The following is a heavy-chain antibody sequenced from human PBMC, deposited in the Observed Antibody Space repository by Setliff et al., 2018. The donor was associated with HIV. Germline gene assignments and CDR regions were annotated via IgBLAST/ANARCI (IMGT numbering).Heavy chain of an antibody. CDR1: GVSITYNY. D-gene: IGHD3-16*01. Sequence: PSETLSLTCTVSGVSITYNYWTWIRQPPGKGPEWIGYIHYSGATAFNPSLNSRVTMSMDPSKNQVSLKMTSVTAADTAAYYCARVGHETGGAFGNWGQGTTVTVSS. CDR2: IHYSGAT. J-gene: IGHJ3*02. V-gene: IGHV4-59*01. CDR3: ARVGHETGGAFGN.